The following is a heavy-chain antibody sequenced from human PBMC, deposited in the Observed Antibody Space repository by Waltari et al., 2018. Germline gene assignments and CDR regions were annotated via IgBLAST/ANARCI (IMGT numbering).Heavy chain of an antibody. J-gene: IGHJ4*02. Sequence: EVQLVESGGGLVQPGGSLRLSCAASGFTFSTSWISWVRQAPGKGLVWVAIIKEDGSEKCYVDSVKGRFTISRDNAKNSLFLQMNSLTAADTAVYYCATTAAVTFHYWGQGTLVTVSS. CDR3: ATTAAVTFHY. CDR1: GFTFSTSW. CDR2: IKEDGSEK. V-gene: IGHV3-7*01. D-gene: IGHD6-13*01.